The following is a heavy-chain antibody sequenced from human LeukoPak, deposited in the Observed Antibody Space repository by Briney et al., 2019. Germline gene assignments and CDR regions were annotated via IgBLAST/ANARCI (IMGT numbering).Heavy chain of an antibody. V-gene: IGHV1-18*01. D-gene: IGHD5-18*01. Sequence: GASVKVSCKAPGYTFTSYGISWVRQAPGQGLEWMGWISAYNGNTNYAQKLQGRVTMTTDTSTSTAYMELRSLRSDDTAVYYCARGTEDTAMVTNYYYYMDVWGKGTTVTVSS. CDR3: ARGTEDTAMVTNYYYYMDV. CDR1: GYTFTSYG. CDR2: ISAYNGNT. J-gene: IGHJ6*03.